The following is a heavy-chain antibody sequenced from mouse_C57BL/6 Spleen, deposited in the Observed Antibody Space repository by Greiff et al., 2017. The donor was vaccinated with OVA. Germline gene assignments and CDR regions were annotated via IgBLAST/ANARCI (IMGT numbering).Heavy chain of an antibody. CDR3: ARSNWDGGYYFDY. D-gene: IGHD4-1*01. CDR2: INPSSGYT. Sequence: QVQLQQSGAELAKPGASVKLSCKASGYTFTSYWMHWVKQRPGQGLEWIGYINPSSGYTKYNQKFKDKATLTADKSSSTAYMQLSSLTDEDSAVYYCARSNWDGGYYFDYWGQGTTLTVSS. V-gene: IGHV1-7*01. J-gene: IGHJ2*01. CDR1: GYTFTSYW.